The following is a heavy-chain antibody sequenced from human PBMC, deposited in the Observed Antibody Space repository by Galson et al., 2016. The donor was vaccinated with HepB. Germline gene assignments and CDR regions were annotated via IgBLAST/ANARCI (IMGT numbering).Heavy chain of an antibody. CDR1: GFTFSTYA. CDR2: ISGSGAGT. Sequence: SLRLSCAASGFTFSTYAMSWVRQAPGKGLEWVSAISGSGAGTYYAGSGKGRFTISRDNSKNTLYLHMNSLRAEDTAVYYCAKGYGLWDYWGQGTLVTVSA. J-gene: IGHJ4*02. CDR3: AKGYGLWDY. D-gene: IGHD5-18*01. V-gene: IGHV3-23*01.